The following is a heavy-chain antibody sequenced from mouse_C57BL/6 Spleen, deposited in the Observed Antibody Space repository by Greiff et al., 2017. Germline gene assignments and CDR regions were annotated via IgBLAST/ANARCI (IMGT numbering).Heavy chain of an antibody. Sequence: VQLQQSGAELMKPGASVKLSCKATGYTFTGYWIEWVKQRPGHGLEWIGEIFPGSGSTNYNEKFKGKATFTADTSSNTAYMQLRSRTTEDSAIYYCAHYGSSFVYAMDYWGQGTSVTVSS. CDR1: GYTFTGYW. CDR2: IFPGSGST. J-gene: IGHJ4*01. D-gene: IGHD1-1*01. V-gene: IGHV1-9*01. CDR3: AHYGSSFVYAMDY.